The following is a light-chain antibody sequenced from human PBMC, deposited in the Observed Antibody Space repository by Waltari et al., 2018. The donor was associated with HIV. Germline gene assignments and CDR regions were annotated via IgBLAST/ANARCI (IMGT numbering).Light chain of an antibody. CDR2: NAN. CDR3: SSYVTGGSLL. CDR1: DIDIGIYAY. J-gene: IGLJ3*02. Sequence: QSALTQPASVSGSPGQSITISCIGSDIDIGIYAYISWYHHPPDIAPILVVFNANRPPSGSPFRFAGSKSGNTASLTISGLQADDEGVYYCSSYVTGGSLLFGGGTQVTVL. V-gene: IGLV2-14*01.